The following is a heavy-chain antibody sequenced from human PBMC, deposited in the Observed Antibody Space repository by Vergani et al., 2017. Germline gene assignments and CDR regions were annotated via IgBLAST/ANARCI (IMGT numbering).Heavy chain of an antibody. CDR3: ASSTAGSSYYYYGMDV. CDR1: GYSFTSYW. J-gene: IGHJ6*02. CDR2: IYPGDSDT. V-gene: IGHV5-51*01. D-gene: IGHD3-10*01. Sequence: EVQLVQSGAEVKKPGESLMISCKGSGYSFTSYWIGWVRQMPGKVLEWMGIIYPGDSDTRYSPSFQGQVTSSADKSISTAYLQWSSLKASDTAMYYCASSTAGSSYYYYGMDVWGQGTTVTVSS.